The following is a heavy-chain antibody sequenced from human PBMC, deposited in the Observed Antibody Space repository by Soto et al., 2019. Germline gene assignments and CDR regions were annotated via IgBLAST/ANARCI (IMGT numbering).Heavy chain of an antibody. Sequence: TLPRTFSVSGVAMTYGGYSWSWIRKSPEKVLEWLGYIGHLETTYYNPSFKSRLSLSIYRTRNQFSLSLCSMTAADKAVYSCARGVGYESVDFGGQDIKVKASS. CDR2: IGHLETT. D-gene: IGHD5-18*01. J-gene: IGHJ1*01. CDR1: GVAMTYGGYS. V-gene: IGHV4-30-2*06. CDR3: ARGVGYESVDF.